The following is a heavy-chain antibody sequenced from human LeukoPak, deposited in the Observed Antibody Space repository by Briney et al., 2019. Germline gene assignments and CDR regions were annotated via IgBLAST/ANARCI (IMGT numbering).Heavy chain of an antibody. CDR3: VTRVKSTGDY. V-gene: IGHV3-15*01. Sequence: GGSLRLSCEASGFTLSNVWMNWVRQAPEKGLEWIGRIKTTIDGGTTEYAAPVKGRFTISRDDSKNTVYLQMNSLKTEDTALYYCVTRVKSTGDYWGQGTLVTVSS. CDR1: GFTLSNVW. J-gene: IGHJ4*02. D-gene: IGHD1-1*01. CDR2: IKTTIDGGTT.